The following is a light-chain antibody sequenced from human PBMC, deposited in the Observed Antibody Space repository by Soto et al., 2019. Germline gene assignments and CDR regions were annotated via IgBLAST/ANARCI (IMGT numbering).Light chain of an antibody. V-gene: IGLV2-14*01. Sequence: QAALTQPASGFGAPGQSITLSCPGTSTDFGGYNYVSWYQQHPGKAPKLMIYDVSNPPSGDSNRFSGSKSGNTASLTISGLQAEHEADYYCSSYTSSSTPYVFGTGTKVT. CDR3: SSYTSSSTPYV. CDR2: DVS. CDR1: STDFGGYNY. J-gene: IGLJ1*01.